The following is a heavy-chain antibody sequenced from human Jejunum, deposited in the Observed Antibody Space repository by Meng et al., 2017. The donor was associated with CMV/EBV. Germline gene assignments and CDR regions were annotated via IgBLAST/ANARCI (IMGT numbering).Heavy chain of an antibody. CDR3: ARGPGASTREGFDY. Sequence: QVHLRWAGPGLVKPSETLSLPCTVSCGSVNNYYWSWLRKSAGKGLEWIGRFYSSDTYNYHPSLDSRVTMSLDTSKNQFSLNLRSVTAADTATYYCARGPGASTREGFDYWGLGTLVTVSS. CDR2: FYSSDTY. D-gene: IGHD1-26*01. V-gene: IGHV4-4*07. CDR1: CGSVNNYY. J-gene: IGHJ4*02.